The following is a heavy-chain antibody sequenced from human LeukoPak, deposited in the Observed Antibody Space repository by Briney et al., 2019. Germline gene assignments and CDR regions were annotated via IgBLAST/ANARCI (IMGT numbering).Heavy chain of an antibody. J-gene: IGHJ3*02. CDR1: GGSISGYY. V-gene: IGHV4-59*08. CDR2: IHYTGTT. CDR3: ARPXGSGWYAAFHI. Sequence: SETLSLTCTVSGGSISGYYWSWIRQAPGKGLEWIGYIHYTGTTNYNPSLKSRVTITVDTSKNQFFLWLTSVTAADTAVYYCARPXGSGWYAAFHIWGQGTMITVSS. D-gene: IGHD6-19*01.